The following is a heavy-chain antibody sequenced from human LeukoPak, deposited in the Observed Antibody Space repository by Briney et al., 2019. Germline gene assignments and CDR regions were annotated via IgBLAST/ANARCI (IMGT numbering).Heavy chain of an antibody. CDR1: GFTFSSYG. Sequence: GGSLRLSCAATGFTFSSYGMHWVRKAPGKGLEWVTFIRFDGSNKYYSDSVKGRFTISRDNSKNTLYLQMNSLRAEDTAVYSCASFDSGSSPPLFSAFDIWGQGTMVTVSS. D-gene: IGHD1-26*01. CDR2: IRFDGSNK. J-gene: IGHJ3*02. CDR3: ASFDSGSSPPLFSAFDI. V-gene: IGHV3-30*02.